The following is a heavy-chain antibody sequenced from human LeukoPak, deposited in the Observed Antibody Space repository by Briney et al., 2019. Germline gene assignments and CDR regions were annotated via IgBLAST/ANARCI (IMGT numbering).Heavy chain of an antibody. CDR3: ARRRIDSMYNWFDP. CDR1: GASISSQY. Sequence: SETLSLTCSISGASISSQYWTWIRQPPGKGLEWIGYIYNSGSTNYNPSLKSRVTMSIDTSKNQFSLRLTSVTAADTAVYYCARRRIDSMYNWFDPWGQGTLVIVSS. D-gene: IGHD2-21*01. V-gene: IGHV4-59*11. J-gene: IGHJ5*02. CDR2: IYNSGST.